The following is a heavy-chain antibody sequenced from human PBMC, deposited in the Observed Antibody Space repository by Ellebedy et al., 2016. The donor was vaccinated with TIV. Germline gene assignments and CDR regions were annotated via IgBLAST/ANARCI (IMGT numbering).Heavy chain of an antibody. CDR1: GFSFTTYG. J-gene: IGHJ4*02. V-gene: IGHV3-33*01. Sequence: PGGSLRLSCAASGFSFTTYGMHWVRQAPGRGLEWVAVIWYDAFNKDYADSVKCRFTISRDNSKTTLYLEMKRLRVEDTAVYYGAREQSPDHEILTGSFDYWGQGALVTVSS. CDR3: AREQSPDHEILTGSFDY. D-gene: IGHD3-9*01. CDR2: IWYDAFNK.